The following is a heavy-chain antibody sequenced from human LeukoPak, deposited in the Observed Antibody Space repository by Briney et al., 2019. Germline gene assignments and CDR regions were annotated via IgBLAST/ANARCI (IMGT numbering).Heavy chain of an antibody. J-gene: IGHJ4*02. V-gene: IGHV3-23*01. CDR3: AKAGGMIVVVIPSDY. D-gene: IGHD3-22*01. Sequence: GGSLRLSCAASGFTFSSYSMNWVRQAPGKGLEWVSAISGSGGSTYYADSVKGRFTISRDNSKNTLYLQMNSLRAEDTAVYYCAKAGGMIVVVIPSDYWGQGTLVTVSS. CDR1: GFTFSSYS. CDR2: ISGSGGST.